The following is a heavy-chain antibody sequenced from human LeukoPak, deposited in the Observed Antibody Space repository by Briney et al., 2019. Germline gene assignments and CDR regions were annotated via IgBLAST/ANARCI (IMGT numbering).Heavy chain of an antibody. J-gene: IGHJ4*02. Sequence: GGSLTLSCAASGFTFSDYYMSWIRQAPGKGLEWVSYISSSGSTIYYADSVKGRFTISRHNAKNSLYLQMNSLRAEDTAVYYCARDLDHYYDSSGYIDYWGQGTLVTVSS. D-gene: IGHD3-22*01. CDR3: ARDLDHYYDSSGYIDY. V-gene: IGHV3-11*01. CDR1: GFTFSDYY. CDR2: ISSSGSTI.